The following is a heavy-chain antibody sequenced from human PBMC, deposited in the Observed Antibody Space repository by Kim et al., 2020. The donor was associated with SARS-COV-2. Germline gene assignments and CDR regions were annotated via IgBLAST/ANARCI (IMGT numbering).Heavy chain of an antibody. V-gene: IGHV1-46*01. CDR2: GST. CDR3: ARDNSLLGY. D-gene: IGHD3-16*01. Sequence: GSTSYAQKFQGRVTMTRDTSTSTVYMELSSLRSEDTAVYYCARDNSLLGYWGQGTLVTVSS. J-gene: IGHJ4*02.